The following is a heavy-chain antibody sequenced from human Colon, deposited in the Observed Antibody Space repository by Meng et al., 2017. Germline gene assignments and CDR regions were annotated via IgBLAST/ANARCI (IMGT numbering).Heavy chain of an antibody. J-gene: IGHJ4*02. D-gene: IGHD4-23*01. CDR3: ARHGGYYQDY. V-gene: IGHV4-4*02. Sequence: VHLLGPGPGLVTPSGTLSLTCAVSGGSITTKSYWSWVRQSPEKGLEWIGQIDHRGDPYYNPSLKSRVTMSVDRSKSQVSLQLTSVTAADTAVYYCARHGGYYQDYWGQGTLVTVSS. CDR2: IDHRGDP. CDR1: GGSITTKSY.